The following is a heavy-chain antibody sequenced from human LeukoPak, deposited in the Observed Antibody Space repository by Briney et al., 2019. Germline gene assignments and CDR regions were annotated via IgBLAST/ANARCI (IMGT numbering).Heavy chain of an antibody. D-gene: IGHD6-19*01. CDR1: GFTFSSYG. J-gene: IGHJ5*02. V-gene: IGHV3-30*02. Sequence: PGGALRLSSAASGFTFSSYGMHWVRQAPGKGLEGVSFIRDDGSNKYYADSVKGRFTISRDNSKNTLYLQMNSLRAEDTAVYYCAKDLYSSGWPNWFDPWGQGTLVTVSS. CDR2: IRDDGSNK. CDR3: AKDLYSSGWPNWFDP.